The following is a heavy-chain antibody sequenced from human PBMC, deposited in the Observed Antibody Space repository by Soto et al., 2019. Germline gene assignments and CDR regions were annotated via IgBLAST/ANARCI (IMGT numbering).Heavy chain of an antibody. Sequence: EGSLRLSGAASAFTFSSYSMNWVRQAPGKGLEWVSSISSSSSYLYYADSVKVRFTISRDNAKNSLYLQMNSLRAEDTAVYYCARITYYYDSSGSWGQGTLVTVSS. CDR1: AFTFSSYS. V-gene: IGHV3-21*01. D-gene: IGHD3-22*01. J-gene: IGHJ4*02. CDR3: ARITYYYDSSGS. CDR2: ISSSSSYL.